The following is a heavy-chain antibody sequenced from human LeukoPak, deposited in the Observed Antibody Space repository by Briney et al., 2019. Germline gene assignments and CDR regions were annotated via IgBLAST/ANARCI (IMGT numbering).Heavy chain of an antibody. D-gene: IGHD6-13*01. J-gene: IGHJ3*02. Sequence: SETLSPTCTVSGGSISSGSYYWSWIRQPAGKGLEWIGRIYTSGSTNYNPSLKSRVTISVDTSKNQFSLKLSSVTAADTAVYYCARDRIAAAHDAFDIWGQGTMVTVSS. CDR1: GGSISSGSYY. CDR2: IYTSGST. CDR3: ARDRIAAAHDAFDI. V-gene: IGHV4-61*02.